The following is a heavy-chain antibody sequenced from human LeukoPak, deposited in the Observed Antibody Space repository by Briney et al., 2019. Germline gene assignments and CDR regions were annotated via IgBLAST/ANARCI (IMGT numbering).Heavy chain of an antibody. J-gene: IGHJ4*02. Sequence: PSETLSLTCTVSGYSISSGYYWGWIRQPPGKGLEWIGSLYHSGSTYYNPSLKSRVTISVDTSKNRFSLKLSSVTAADTAVYYCARDRATTVTTGHFDYWGQGTLVTVSS. CDR3: ARDRATTVTTGHFDY. CDR2: LYHSGST. D-gene: IGHD4-17*01. CDR1: GYSISSGYY. V-gene: IGHV4-38-2*02.